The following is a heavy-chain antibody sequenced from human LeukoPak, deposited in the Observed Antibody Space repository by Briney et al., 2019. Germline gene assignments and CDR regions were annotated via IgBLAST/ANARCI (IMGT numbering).Heavy chain of an antibody. CDR2: ISSSSSYI. D-gene: IGHD5-12*01. V-gene: IGHV3-21*01. CDR3: ARDLYSSNWFDP. J-gene: IGHJ5*02. Sequence: PGGSLRLSCAASGFTFSSYSMNWVRQAPGKGLEWVSSISSSSSYIYYADSVKGRFTISRDNAKNSLYLQMNSLRAEDTAVYYCARDLYSSNWFDPWDQGTLVTVSS. CDR1: GFTFSSYS.